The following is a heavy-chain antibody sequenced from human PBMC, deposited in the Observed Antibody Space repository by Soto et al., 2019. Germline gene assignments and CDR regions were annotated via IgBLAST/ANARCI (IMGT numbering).Heavy chain of an antibody. CDR2: ISHHGRNK. V-gene: IGHV3-30*04. Sequence: GGSLRLACAASGFAFNNYAMHWVRQAPGTGLEWVAVISHHGRNKYYADSVKGRFTISRDNSKNTLYLQVNSLRADDTAVYYCASDPKAIAARPRDAFDIWGQGTMVTVSS. J-gene: IGHJ3*02. CDR3: ASDPKAIAARPRDAFDI. D-gene: IGHD6-6*01. CDR1: GFAFNNYA.